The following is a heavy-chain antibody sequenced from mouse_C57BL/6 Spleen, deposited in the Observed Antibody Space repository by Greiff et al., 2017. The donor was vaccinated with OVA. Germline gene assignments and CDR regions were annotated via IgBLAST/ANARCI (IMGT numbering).Heavy chain of an antibody. Sequence: DVKLQESGPELVKPGASVKIPCKASGYTFTDYNMDWVKQSHGKSLEWIGDINPNNGGTIYNQKFKGKATLTVDKSSSTAYMELRSLTSEDTAVYYCARKENYYGRVGYWYFDVWGTGTTVTVSS. CDR3: ARKENYYGRVGYWYFDV. D-gene: IGHD1-1*01. CDR2: INPNNGGT. V-gene: IGHV1-18*01. CDR1: GYTFTDYN. J-gene: IGHJ1*03.